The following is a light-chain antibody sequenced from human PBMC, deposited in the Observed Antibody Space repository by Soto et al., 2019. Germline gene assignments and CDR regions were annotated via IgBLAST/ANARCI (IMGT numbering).Light chain of an antibody. Sequence: QAVVTQPPSVSGAPGQRVTIPCTGSSSNIGSFYDVHWYQQLPGTVPKLLIYGDNSRPSGVPDRFSGSKSGTSASLAITGLQPEDEADYYCQSYDNSLSHVVFGGGTKLTVL. CDR3: QSYDNSLSHVV. CDR2: GDN. CDR1: SSNIGSFYD. V-gene: IGLV1-40*01. J-gene: IGLJ2*01.